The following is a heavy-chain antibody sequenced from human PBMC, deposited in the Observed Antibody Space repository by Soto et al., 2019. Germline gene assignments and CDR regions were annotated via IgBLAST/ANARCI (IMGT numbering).Heavy chain of an antibody. V-gene: IGHV4-34*01. CDR1: GGSFSGYY. CDR2: INHSGNT. CDR3: APLRFGTKDFDY. Sequence: LETLSLTCGVYGGSFSGYYWSWIRQPPGKGLEWIGEINHSGNTNYNPSLKSRVTISVDTSKNQFSLNLSSVTAADTAVYYCAPLRFGTKDFDYWGQGTLVTVSS. D-gene: IGHD3-10*01. J-gene: IGHJ4*02.